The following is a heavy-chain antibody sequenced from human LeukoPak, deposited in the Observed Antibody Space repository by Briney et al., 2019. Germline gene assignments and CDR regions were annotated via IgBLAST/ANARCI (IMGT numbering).Heavy chain of an antibody. Sequence: GGSLRLSCAASGFSFSPSWMHWVRQAPGMGLEWVSRTNGDGTDTIYADSVKGRFPISRDNAKNTLYLQMNSLRAEDTAVYYCTRDSHGGVDYWGQGTLVTVSS. V-gene: IGHV3-74*01. D-gene: IGHD3-10*01. CDR3: TRDSHGGVDY. J-gene: IGHJ4*02. CDR2: TNGDGTDT. CDR1: GFSFSPSW.